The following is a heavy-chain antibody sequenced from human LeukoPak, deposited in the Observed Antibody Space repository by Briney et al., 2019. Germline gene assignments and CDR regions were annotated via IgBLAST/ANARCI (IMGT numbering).Heavy chain of an antibody. CDR3: AELGITMIGGV. J-gene: IGHJ6*04. Sequence: GGSLRLSCAGSGFTFSSYSMNWVRQAPGKGLEWVSSISSSSRYIYYADSVKGGFTISRDKDKNSLYLQMNSLRAEDPAVYYCAELGITMIGGVWGKGPTVTISS. V-gene: IGHV3-21*01. CDR1: GFTFSSYS. CDR2: ISSSSRYI. D-gene: IGHD3-10*02.